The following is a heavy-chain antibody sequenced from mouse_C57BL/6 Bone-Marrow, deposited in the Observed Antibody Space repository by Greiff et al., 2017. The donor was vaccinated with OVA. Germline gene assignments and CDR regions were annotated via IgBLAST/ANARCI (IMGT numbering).Heavy chain of an antibody. V-gene: IGHV1-55*01. Sequence: QVQLQQPGAELVKPGASVKMSCKASGYTFTSYWITWVKQRPGQGLEWIGDIYPGSGSTNYNEKFKSKATLTVDTSSSTAYMQLSSLTSEDSAVYYCARGPIDYYGSSYVDWFAYWGQGTLVTVSA. CDR3: ARGPIDYYGSSYVDWFAY. J-gene: IGHJ3*01. CDR2: IYPGSGST. CDR1: GYTFTSYW. D-gene: IGHD1-1*01.